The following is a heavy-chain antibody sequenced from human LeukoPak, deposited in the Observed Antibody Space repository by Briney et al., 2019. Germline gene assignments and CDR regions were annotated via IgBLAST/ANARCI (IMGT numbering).Heavy chain of an antibody. CDR3: AKDLEYIVATFPDY. D-gene: IGHD5-12*01. J-gene: IGHJ4*02. V-gene: IGHV3-30*18. CDR2: ISSDGNKN. Sequence: GGSLRLSCVASGFTFSTYAMHWVRQAPGKGLEWVAFISSDGNKNYYEDSVKGRFTISRDNSKNTLFLQMSSLRAEDTAVYYCAKDLEYIVATFPDYWGQGTLVTVSS. CDR1: GFTFSTYA.